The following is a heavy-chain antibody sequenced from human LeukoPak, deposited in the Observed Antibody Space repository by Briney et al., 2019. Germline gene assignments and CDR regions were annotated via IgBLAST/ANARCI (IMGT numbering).Heavy chain of an antibody. D-gene: IGHD2-15*01. J-gene: IGHJ6*03. CDR2: ISPSGGST. CDR1: GYTFTSYY. Sequence: ASVKVSCKAPGYTFTSYYMHWVRQAPGQGPEWMGVISPSGGSTTYAQKFQGRVTLTRDMSTSTDYLELSSLRSEDTAVYYCARDNGIFPYYYYMDVWGKGTTVTISS. V-gene: IGHV1-46*01. CDR3: ARDNGIFPYYYYMDV.